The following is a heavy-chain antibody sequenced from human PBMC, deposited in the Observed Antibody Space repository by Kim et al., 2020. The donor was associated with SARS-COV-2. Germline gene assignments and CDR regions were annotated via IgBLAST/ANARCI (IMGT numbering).Heavy chain of an antibody. CDR1: GFTFSDYY. CDR2: ISSGSNII. CDR3: ARGEGLGS. D-gene: IGHD1-26*01. V-gene: IGHV3-11*01. J-gene: IGHJ5*02. Sequence: GGSLRLSCVASGFTFSDYYMHWIRQPPGKGLEWLLYISSGSNIIYQADSVKGRFTISRDNAENSLYLNMSSLRVEDTAVYYCARGEGLGSWGQGTLVTVSS.